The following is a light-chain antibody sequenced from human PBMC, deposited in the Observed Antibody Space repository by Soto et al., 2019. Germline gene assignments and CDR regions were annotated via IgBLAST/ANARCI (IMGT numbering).Light chain of an antibody. CDR1: SSNIGSNT. Sequence: QSVLTQPPSASGTPGQRVTISCSGSSSNIGSNTVNWYQQLPGTAPKLLIYSNNQRPSGVPDRFSGSKSGTSASLAISGLQSEDEADYYCGSWDSSRSAYVFGTGTKLTVL. CDR3: GSWDSSRSAYV. CDR2: SNN. J-gene: IGLJ1*01. V-gene: IGLV1-44*01.